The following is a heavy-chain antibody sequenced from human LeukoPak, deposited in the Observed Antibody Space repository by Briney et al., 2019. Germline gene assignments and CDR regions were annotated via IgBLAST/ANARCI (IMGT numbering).Heavy chain of an antibody. D-gene: IGHD6-13*01. CDR2: IYSGGST. J-gene: IGHJ6*02. V-gene: IGHV3-66*01. CDR3: ARDKEQQRLVRGYYYGMDV. Sequence: GGSLRLSCAASGFTVSSNYMSWVRQAPGKGLEWVSVIYSGGSTYYADSVKGRFTISRDNSKNTLYLQMNSLRAEDTAVYYCARDKEQQRLVRGYYYGMDVWGQGTTVTVSS. CDR1: GFTVSSNY.